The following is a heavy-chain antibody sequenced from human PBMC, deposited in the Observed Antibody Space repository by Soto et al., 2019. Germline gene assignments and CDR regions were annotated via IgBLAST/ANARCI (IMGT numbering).Heavy chain of an antibody. CDR2: TYYRSKWNN. J-gene: IGHJ4*02. V-gene: IGHV6-1*01. Sequence: QTLSLTCASSGDTVSSNSAAWNCIRQSPSRGLEWLGRTYYRSKWNNDYAVSVKSRITINPDTSKNQFSLQLNSVTPEDTAVYYCAREVPPFFGDPCHLRWSIRWGQGPLGT. CDR3: AREVPPFFGDPCHLRWSIR. D-gene: IGHD2-21*01. CDR1: GDTVSSNSAA.